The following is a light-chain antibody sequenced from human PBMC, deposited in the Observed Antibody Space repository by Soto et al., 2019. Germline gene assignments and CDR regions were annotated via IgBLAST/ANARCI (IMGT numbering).Light chain of an antibody. CDR3: ETWDSNTSV. Sequence: QLVLTQSSSASASLGSSVKLTCTLSSGHSSYIIAWHQQQPGKAPRYLMKLEGSGSYNKGSGVPDRFSGSSSGADRYLTISNLQSEDEAEYYCETWDSNTSVFGGGTKLTVL. CDR1: SGHSSYI. J-gene: IGLJ2*01. CDR2: LEGSGSY. V-gene: IGLV4-60*03.